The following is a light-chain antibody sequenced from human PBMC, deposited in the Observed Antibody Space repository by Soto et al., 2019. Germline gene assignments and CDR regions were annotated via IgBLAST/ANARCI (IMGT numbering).Light chain of an antibody. CDR3: LSFDSSLSVV. CDR1: SSNIGAGYD. V-gene: IGLV1-40*01. CDR2: GNT. Sequence: QSVLTQQPSVSGAPGQRVTLSCTGSSSNIGAGYDVHWSQQLPGRAPKLLIYGNTNRHSGVPDRFSGSKSGTSASLAITGVLAEDEADYYCLSFDSSLSVVFGGGTKLAVL. J-gene: IGLJ2*01.